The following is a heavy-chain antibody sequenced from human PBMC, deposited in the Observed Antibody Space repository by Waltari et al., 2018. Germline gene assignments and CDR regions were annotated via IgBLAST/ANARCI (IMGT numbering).Heavy chain of an antibody. D-gene: IGHD2-2*01. CDR1: GYSFIAYG. CDR3: ARVGYCSSKSCQPVNWYFDL. Sequence: QVQLEQSGSELKKPGASVKLACKASGYSFIAYGMSWGRQAPGQGLEWMGWINTNTGNPTYAQGFTGRFVFSLDTSVSTANLQINSLKAEDTAVYYCARVGYCSSKSCQPVNWYFDLWGRGTLVTVSS. CDR2: INTNTGNP. J-gene: IGHJ2*01. V-gene: IGHV7-4-1*02.